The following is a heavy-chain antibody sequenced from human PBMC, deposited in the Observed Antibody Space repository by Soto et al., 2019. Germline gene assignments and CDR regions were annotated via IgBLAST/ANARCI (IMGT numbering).Heavy chain of an antibody. J-gene: IGHJ4*02. Sequence: EVQLVESGGGLVQPGGSLRLSCAASGFTFSDHYMDWVRQAPGKGLEWVGRSRNKANSYSTEYAQSVKGRFTISRDESKNPMYLQMNSLKTEDTAVYYCARFSGSYTRGLDYWGQGTLVTVSS. CDR3: ARFSGSYTRGLDY. V-gene: IGHV3-72*01. CDR1: GFTFSDHY. D-gene: IGHD1-26*01. CDR2: SRNKANSYST.